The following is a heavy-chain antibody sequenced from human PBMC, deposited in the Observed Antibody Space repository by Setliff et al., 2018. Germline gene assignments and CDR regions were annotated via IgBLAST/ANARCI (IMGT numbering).Heavy chain of an antibody. D-gene: IGHD3-3*01. CDR2: IYYSGST. J-gene: IGHJ2*01. Sequence: PSETLSLTCTVSGGSISGSSYYWGWIRQPPGRGLEWIGSIYYSGSTYYNPSLKSRVTISVDTSKNQFSLKLSSVTAADTAVYYCVRDILNFWSGFVLRYFDLWGRGTLVT. CDR1: GGSISGSSYY. CDR3: VRDILNFWSGFVLRYFDL. V-gene: IGHV4-39*07.